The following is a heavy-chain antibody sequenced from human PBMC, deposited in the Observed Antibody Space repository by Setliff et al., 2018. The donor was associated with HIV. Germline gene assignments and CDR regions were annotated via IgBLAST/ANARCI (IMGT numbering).Heavy chain of an antibody. CDR3: ARDLERPRGYFDR. CDR1: EYTFTDYA. J-gene: IGHJ4*02. V-gene: IGHV1-3*01. CDR2: INGGNGNT. Sequence: ASVKVSCKASEYTFTDYAMHWVRQAPGQRLEWMGWINGGNGNTKYSEKFQGRVTITRDTSASKAYTELSSLRSEDTAVYFCARDLERPRGYFDRWGQGALVTLL. D-gene: IGHD1-1*01.